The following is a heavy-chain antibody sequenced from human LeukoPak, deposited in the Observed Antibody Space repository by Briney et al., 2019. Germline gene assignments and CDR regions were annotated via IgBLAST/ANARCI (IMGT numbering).Heavy chain of an antibody. J-gene: IGHJ4*02. Sequence: GVSLRLSCEASGFTFSRYPMHWVRQAPGKGLEWVAVISYDINNEYYADSVKGRFTISRDNSNNTLYLQMNSLTPEDTAVNYCVKVGEVRYFDWLAPYFDFWGQGTLVTVSS. D-gene: IGHD3-9*01. CDR2: ISYDINNE. CDR1: GFTFSRYP. CDR3: VKVGEVRYFDWLAPYFDF. V-gene: IGHV3-30-3*01.